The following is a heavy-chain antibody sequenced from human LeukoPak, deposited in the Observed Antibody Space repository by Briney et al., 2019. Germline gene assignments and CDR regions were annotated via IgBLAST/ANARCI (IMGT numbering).Heavy chain of an antibody. V-gene: IGHV3-7*01. CDR1: GFTFSRYW. Sequence: GGSLRLSCAASGFTFSRYWMTWVRQAPGKGLEWVAHIKEDGTDKYYVDSVKGRFTISRDNAKNSLYLQMNSLRAEDTAVYYCARVIKGVGWLLSDAFDIWGQGTMVTVSS. CDR3: ARVIKGVGWLLSDAFDI. J-gene: IGHJ3*02. CDR2: IKEDGTDK. D-gene: IGHD3-9*01.